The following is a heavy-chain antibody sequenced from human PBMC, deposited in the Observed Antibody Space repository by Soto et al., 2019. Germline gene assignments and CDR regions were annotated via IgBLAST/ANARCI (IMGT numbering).Heavy chain of an antibody. CDR3: ARKVLGSTSRPDWWYFDL. J-gene: IGHJ2*01. CDR2: ISGGGDRT. D-gene: IGHD2-2*01. V-gene: IGHV3-23*01. CDR1: GFTFINYA. Sequence: EVQLLESGGGLVQPGGSLRLSCVGSGFTFINYAMNWVRQTPGKGLEWVSGISGGGDRTFDADSVKGRFTISRDNSKNTVNLQMNSLRADDTAVYDCARKVLGSTSRPDWWYFDLWGRCTLVTVSS.